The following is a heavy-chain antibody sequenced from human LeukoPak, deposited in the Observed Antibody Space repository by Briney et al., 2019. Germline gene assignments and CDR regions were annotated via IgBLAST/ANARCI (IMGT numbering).Heavy chain of an antibody. D-gene: IGHD3-10*01. CDR1: GGSFSGYY. CDR2: INHSGST. Sequence: SETLSLTCAVYGGSFSGYYWSWIRQPPGKGLEWIGEINHSGSTNYNPSRKSRVTISVDTSKNQFSLKLSSVTAADTAVSYCARGAVTYYYGSGSYYRYFDYWGQGTLVTVSS. CDR3: ARGAVTYYYGSGSYYRYFDY. V-gene: IGHV4-34*01. J-gene: IGHJ4*02.